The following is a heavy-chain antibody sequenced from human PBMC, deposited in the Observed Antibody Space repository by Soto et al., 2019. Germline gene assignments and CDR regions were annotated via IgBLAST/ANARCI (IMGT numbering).Heavy chain of an antibody. CDR2: IDPSDSYT. CDR3: ARGGATPLSYYYYGMDV. CDR1: GYTFTSYD. V-gene: IGHV5-10-1*01. D-gene: IGHD1-26*01. J-gene: IGHJ6*02. Sequence: KASGYTFTSYDINLVRHTTGQGLEWMGRIDPSDSYTNYSPSFQGHVTISADKSISTAYLQWSSPKASDTAMYYCARGGATPLSYYYYGMDVWGQGTTVTVSS.